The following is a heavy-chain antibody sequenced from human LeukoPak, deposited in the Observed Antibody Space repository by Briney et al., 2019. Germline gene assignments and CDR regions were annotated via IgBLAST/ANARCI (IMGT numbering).Heavy chain of an antibody. D-gene: IGHD2-15*01. V-gene: IGHV4-31*01. J-gene: IGHJ4*02. CDR3: ARVRGCSGGSCYSFDY. Sequence: SETLSLTCTVSGGSISSGGYYRSWIRQHPGKGLEWIGYIYYSGSTYYNPSLKSLVTISVDTSKNQFSLKLSSVTAADTAVYYCARVRGCSGGSCYSFDYWGQGTLVTVSS. CDR1: GGSISSGGYY. CDR2: IYYSGST.